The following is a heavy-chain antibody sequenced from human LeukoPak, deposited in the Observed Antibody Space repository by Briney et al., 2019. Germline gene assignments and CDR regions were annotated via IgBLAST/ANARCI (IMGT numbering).Heavy chain of an antibody. CDR2: IYSGGST. CDR1: GFTVSDNY. D-gene: IGHD3-16*01. J-gene: IGHJ4*01. Sequence: PGGSLRLSCAASGFTVSDNYMAWVRQAPGKGLEWVSVIYSGGSTYYADSVEGRFTISRDNSKNTVYLQMNSLRAEDTAVYYCTRWESYLGALDFWGHGTPVTVSS. V-gene: IGHV3-53*01. CDR3: TRWESYLGALDF.